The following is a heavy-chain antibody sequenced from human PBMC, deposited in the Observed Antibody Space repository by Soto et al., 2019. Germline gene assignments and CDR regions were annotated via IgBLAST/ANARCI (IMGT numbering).Heavy chain of an antibody. CDR1: GFTVSSNY. Sequence: PGGSLRLSCAASGFTVSSNYMSWVRQAPGKGLEWVSVIYSGGSTYYADSVKGRFTISRDNSKNTLYLQMNSLRAEDTAVYYCARDRDMITFGGPQAFDIWGQGTMVTVSS. CDR3: ARDRDMITFGGPQAFDI. V-gene: IGHV3-66*01. CDR2: IYSGGST. J-gene: IGHJ3*02. D-gene: IGHD3-16*01.